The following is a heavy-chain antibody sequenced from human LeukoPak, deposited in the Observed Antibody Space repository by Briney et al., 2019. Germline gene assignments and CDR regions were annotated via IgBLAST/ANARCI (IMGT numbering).Heavy chain of an antibody. CDR1: GYTFTSHY. Sequence: ASVKVSCKASGYTFTSHYMHWVRQAPGQGLEWMGIINPSVGTTLYSQKFQGRVTLTRDTSTTTVYMEVTSLRSDDTAVYYCAREEMMVILALDMWGQGTMVTVSS. D-gene: IGHD3-22*01. J-gene: IGHJ3*02. CDR3: AREEMMVILALDM. CDR2: INPSVGTT. V-gene: IGHV1-46*01.